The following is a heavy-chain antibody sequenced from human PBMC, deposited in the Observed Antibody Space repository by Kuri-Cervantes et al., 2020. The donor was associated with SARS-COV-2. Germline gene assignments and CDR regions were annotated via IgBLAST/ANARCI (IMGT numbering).Heavy chain of an antibody. D-gene: IGHD2/OR15-2a*01. CDR3: AKEISTTGHRYFYGMDV. J-gene: IGHJ6*02. CDR1: GSTFSSYW. Sequence: GGSLRLSCAASGSTFSSYWMHWVRQAPGKGLVWVSRINSDGSSTSYADSVKGRFTISRDNAKNTLYLQMNSLRAEDTAVYYCAKEISTTGHRYFYGMDVWGQGTTVTVSS. CDR2: INSDGSST. V-gene: IGHV3-74*01.